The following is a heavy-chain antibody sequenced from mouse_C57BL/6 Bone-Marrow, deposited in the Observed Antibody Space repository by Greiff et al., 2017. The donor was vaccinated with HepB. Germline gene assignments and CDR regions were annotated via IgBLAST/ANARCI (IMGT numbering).Heavy chain of an antibody. V-gene: IGHV1-50*01. Sequence: VQLQQPGAELVKPGASVKLSCKASGYTFTSYWMQWVKQRPGQGLEWIGEIDPSDSYTNYNQKFKGKATLTVDTSSSTAYMQLSSLTSEDSAVYYCAKSSITLRLRYWGQGTLVTVSA. CDR1: GYTFTSYW. CDR2: IDPSDSYT. J-gene: IGHJ3*01. D-gene: IGHD3-2*02. CDR3: AKSSITLRLRY.